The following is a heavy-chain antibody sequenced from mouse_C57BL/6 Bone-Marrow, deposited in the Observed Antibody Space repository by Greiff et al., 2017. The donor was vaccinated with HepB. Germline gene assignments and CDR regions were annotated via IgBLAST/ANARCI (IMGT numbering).Heavy chain of an antibody. D-gene: IGHD1-1*01. Sequence: VQLQQPGAELVRPGSSVKLSCKASGYTFTSYWMHWVKQRPIQGLEWIGNIDPSDSETHYNQKFKDKATLTVDKSSSTAYMQLSSLTSEDSAVYYCARTRGIYYYGRSPWFAYWGQGTLVTVSA. CDR1: GYTFTSYW. CDR2: IDPSDSET. J-gene: IGHJ3*01. CDR3: ARTRGIYYYGRSPWFAY. V-gene: IGHV1-52*01.